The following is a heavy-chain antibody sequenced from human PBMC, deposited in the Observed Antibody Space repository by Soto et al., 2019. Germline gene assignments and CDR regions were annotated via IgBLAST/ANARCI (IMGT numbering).Heavy chain of an antibody. Sequence: SETLSLTCTVSGGSISSGGYYWSWIRQHPGKGLEWIGYIYYSGSTYYNPSLKSRVTISVDTSKNQFSLKLSSVTAADTAVYYCARDAYSGYDKGYFDSWGQGTLVTVSS. D-gene: IGHD5-12*01. CDR1: GGSISSGGYY. V-gene: IGHV4-31*03. J-gene: IGHJ4*02. CDR3: ARDAYSGYDKGYFDS. CDR2: IYYSGST.